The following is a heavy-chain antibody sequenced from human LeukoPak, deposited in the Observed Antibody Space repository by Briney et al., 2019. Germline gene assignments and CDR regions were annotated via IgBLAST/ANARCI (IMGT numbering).Heavy chain of an antibody. CDR1: GFTFSSYG. J-gene: IGHJ4*02. V-gene: IGHV3-23*01. D-gene: IGHD3-9*01. CDR2: ISGSIHTT. Sequence: GGSLRLSCAASGFTFSSYGMIWVRQAPGKGLEWVSGISGSIHTTYHTDSVKGRFTISRDNSKNTLYLQMNSLRAEDTAVYYCAKGFLRLRYFDWFLSYFDYWGQGTLVTVSS. CDR3: AKGFLRLRYFDWFLSYFDY.